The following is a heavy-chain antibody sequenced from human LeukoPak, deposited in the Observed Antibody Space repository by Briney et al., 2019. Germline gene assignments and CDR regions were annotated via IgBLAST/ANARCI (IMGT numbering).Heavy chain of an antibody. J-gene: IGHJ6*02. CDR3: ARDHVNTSPCPDYYYYGMDV. CDR2: ISYDGSNK. V-gene: IGHV3-30-3*01. Sequence: GGSLRLSCAASGFTFSSYAMHWVRQAPGKGLEWVAVISYDGSNKYYADSVKGRFTISRDNSKNTLYLQMNSLRAEDTAVYYCARDHVNTSPCPDYYYYGMDVWGQGTTVTVSS. CDR1: GFTFSSYA.